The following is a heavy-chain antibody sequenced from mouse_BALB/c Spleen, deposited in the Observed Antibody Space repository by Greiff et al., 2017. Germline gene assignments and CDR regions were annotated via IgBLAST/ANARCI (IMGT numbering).Heavy chain of an antibody. CDR1: GFHIKDTY. CDR2: LDPANGNT. CDR3: AVHYSYAMDY. Sequence: VQLQQSGAELVKPGASVKLSCTASGFHIKDTYMHWVKQRPKQGLEWIGRLDPANGNTKYDPKFQGKATITADTSSNTAYLQRSSLTSEDTAVYYCAVHYSYAMDYWGQGTSVTVSS. D-gene: IGHD1-1*01. J-gene: IGHJ4*01. V-gene: IGHV14-3*02.